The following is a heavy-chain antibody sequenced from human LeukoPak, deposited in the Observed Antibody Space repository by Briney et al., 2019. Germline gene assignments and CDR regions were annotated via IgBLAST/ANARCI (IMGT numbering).Heavy chain of an antibody. CDR3: ARGLYGEPYYFDY. Sequence: PPETLSLTCTVSGGSISSYYWSWIRQPPWKGLEWIGYIYYSGSTNYNPSLKSRVTISVDTSKNQFSLKLSSVTAADTAVYYCARGLYGEPYYFDYWGQGTLVTVSS. CDR2: IYYSGST. J-gene: IGHJ4*02. D-gene: IGHD4-17*01. CDR1: GGSISSYY. V-gene: IGHV4-59*12.